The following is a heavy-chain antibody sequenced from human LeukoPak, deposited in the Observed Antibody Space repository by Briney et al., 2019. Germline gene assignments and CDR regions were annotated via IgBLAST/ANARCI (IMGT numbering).Heavy chain of an antibody. CDR2: IYYSGST. CDR3: ARQRLEPFDY. J-gene: IGHJ4*02. CDR1: GGSISSSSYY. D-gene: IGHD1-1*01. V-gene: IGHV4-39*01. Sequence: PSETLPLTCTVSGGSISSSSYYWGWIRQPPGKGLEWIGSIYYSGSTYYNPSLKSRVTISVDTSKNQFSLKLSSVTAADTAVYYCARQRLEPFDYWGQGTLVTVSS.